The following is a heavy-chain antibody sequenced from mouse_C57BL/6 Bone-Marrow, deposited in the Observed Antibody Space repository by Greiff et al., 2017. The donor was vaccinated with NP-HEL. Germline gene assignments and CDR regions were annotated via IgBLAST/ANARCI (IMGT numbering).Heavy chain of an antibody. CDR3: ARGKTTVVDY. V-gene: IGHV1-26*01. CDR1: GYTFTDYY. D-gene: IGHD1-1*01. J-gene: IGHJ2*01. Sequence: EVQLQQSGPELVKPGASVKISCKASGYTFTDYYMNWVKQSHGKSLEWIGDINPNNGGTSYNQKFKGKAKLTVDKSSSTAYMELRSLTSEDSAVYYCARGKTTVVDYWGQGTTLTVSS. CDR2: INPNNGGT.